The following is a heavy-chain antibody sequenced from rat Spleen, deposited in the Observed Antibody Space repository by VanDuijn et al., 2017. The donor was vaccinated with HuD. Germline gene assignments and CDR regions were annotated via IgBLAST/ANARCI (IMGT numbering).Heavy chain of an antibody. CDR2: ISYEGSST. J-gene: IGHJ2*01. CDR3: ARHPDYSNYFDY. Sequence: EVRLVESGGGLVQPGRSLKLSCAASGFTFSDYYMAWVRQAPKKGLERVESISYEGSSTYYGDSVKGRFTISRDNAKSTLYLQMDSLRSEDTATYYCARHPDYSNYFDYWGQGVMVTVSS. V-gene: IGHV5-22*01. D-gene: IGHD1-1*01. CDR1: GFTFSDYY.